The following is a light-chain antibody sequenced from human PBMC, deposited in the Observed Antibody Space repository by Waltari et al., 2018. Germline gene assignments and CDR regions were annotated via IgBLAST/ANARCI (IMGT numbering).Light chain of an antibody. V-gene: IGKV2-28*01. CDR3: MQSLQTPIT. J-gene: IGKJ5*01. CDR1: QSLLYSNGYNY. Sequence: TVMTQSPLSLHVTPGEPASISCRFSQSLLYSNGYNYLNWYLQKPGQSPQLLIYLGSNRASGVPDRFSGSGSGTDFTLKISRVEAEDVGVYYCMQSLQTPITFGQGTRLEIK. CDR2: LGS.